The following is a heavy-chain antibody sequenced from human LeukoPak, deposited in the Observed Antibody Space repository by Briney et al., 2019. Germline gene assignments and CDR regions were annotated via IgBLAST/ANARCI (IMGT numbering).Heavy chain of an antibody. CDR2: IYSGGST. D-gene: IGHD3-16*01. CDR1: GFTFRNYY. V-gene: IGHV3-53*01. J-gene: IGHJ4*02. CDR3: ATDYAYIWGTYLGY. Sequence: GGSLRLSCAASGFTFRNYYVSWVRQAPGKGLEWVSFIYSGGSTHYADSVKGRLIISSGNSNNTVYLQMNSLRGDDTAVYYCATDYAYIWGTYLGYWGQGSLVTVSS.